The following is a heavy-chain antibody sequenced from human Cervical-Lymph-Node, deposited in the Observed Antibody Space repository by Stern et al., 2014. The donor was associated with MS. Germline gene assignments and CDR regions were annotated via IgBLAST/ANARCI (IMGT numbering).Heavy chain of an antibody. D-gene: IGHD5-18*01. CDR3: ARDKDLDTDMVRLNY. J-gene: IGHJ4*02. CDR1: GGSVSSSNW. V-gene: IGHV4-4*02. Sequence: QVQLQESGPGLVEPSGTLSLTCAVSGGSVSSSNWWSWVRQPPGKGLEWXGEIYHSGSTKYNPSLGSRVSISIDKSKNQFSLKLTSVTAADTAVYYCARDKDLDTDMVRLNYWGQGTLVTVST. CDR2: IYHSGST.